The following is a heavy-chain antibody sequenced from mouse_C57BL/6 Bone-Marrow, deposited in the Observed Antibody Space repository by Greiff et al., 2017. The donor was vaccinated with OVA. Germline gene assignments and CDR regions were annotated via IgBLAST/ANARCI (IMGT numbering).Heavy chain of an antibody. V-gene: IGHV1-4*01. CDR3: ASDITTVVGPYV. CDR1: GYTFTSYT. CDR2: ITPSSGYT. J-gene: IGHJ1*03. Sequence: VQLQQSGAELARPGASVKMSCKASGYTFTSYTLHWVKQRPGQGLEWIGYITPSSGYTKYNQKFKDKATLTADKSSSPAYMQLSSLTSEDSAFYYCASDITTVVGPYVWGTGTTVTVSS. D-gene: IGHD1-1*01.